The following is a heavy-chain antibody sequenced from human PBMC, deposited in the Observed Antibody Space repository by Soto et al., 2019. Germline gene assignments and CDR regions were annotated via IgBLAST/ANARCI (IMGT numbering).Heavy chain of an antibody. D-gene: IGHD3-10*01. CDR3: ARGYYRVRGRFDC. Sequence: EVQLVESGGGLVQPGGSLRLSCAASGFTFSSYWMSWVRQAPGKGLEWVANIKQDGSEKYYVDSVKGRFTISRDNANNSLYLKMNSLRAEDTAVYYGARGYYRVRGRFDCWGQGSLVTVSS. J-gene: IGHJ4*02. V-gene: IGHV3-7*04. CDR2: IKQDGSEK. CDR1: GFTFSSYW.